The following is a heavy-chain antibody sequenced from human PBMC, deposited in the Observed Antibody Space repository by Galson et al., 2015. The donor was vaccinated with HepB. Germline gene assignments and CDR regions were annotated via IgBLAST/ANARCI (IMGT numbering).Heavy chain of an antibody. CDR2: VSYDGSNK. Sequence: SCAASGFTFSSYGMHWVRQAPGEGLEWVAVVSYDGSNKYYADSVKGRFTISRDNSKNTLYLRMNSLRAEDTAIYYCAKDGGRGYTYGPNWFDPWGQGTLVTVSS. V-gene: IGHV3-30*18. J-gene: IGHJ5*02. CDR1: GFTFSSYG. CDR3: AKDGGRGYTYGPNWFDP. D-gene: IGHD5-18*01.